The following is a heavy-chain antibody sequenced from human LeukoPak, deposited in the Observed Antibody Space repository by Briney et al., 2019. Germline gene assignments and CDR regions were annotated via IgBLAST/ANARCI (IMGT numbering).Heavy chain of an antibody. CDR3: ARTPQFDVGEFDY. Sequence: GGSLRLSCAASGFTFSSYAMHWVRQAPGKGLEWVAVISYDGSNKYYADSVKGRFTISRDNSKNTLYLQMNSLRSEDTAVYYCARTPQFDVGEFDYWGQGTLVTVSS. CDR2: ISYDGSNK. J-gene: IGHJ4*02. V-gene: IGHV3-30-3*01. D-gene: IGHD1-26*01. CDR1: GFTFSSYA.